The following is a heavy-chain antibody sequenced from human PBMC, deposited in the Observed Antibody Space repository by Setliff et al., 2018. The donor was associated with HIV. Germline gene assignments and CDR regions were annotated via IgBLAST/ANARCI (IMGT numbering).Heavy chain of an antibody. CDR2: ISGSATTT. D-gene: IGHD3-10*01. Sequence: GGSLRLSCAASGLTLSKYAMTWVRQVPGKGLEWVAAISGSATTTNYADSVKGRFTISRDNSRNTVSLQMNSLRVEDSAIFYCAKGVGHNFYFMDVWGKGITVTVSS. CDR1: GLTLSKYA. CDR3: AKGVGHNFYFMDV. V-gene: IGHV3-23*01. J-gene: IGHJ6*03.